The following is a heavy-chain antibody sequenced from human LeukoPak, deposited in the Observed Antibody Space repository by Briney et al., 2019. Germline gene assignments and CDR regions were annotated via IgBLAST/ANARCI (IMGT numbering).Heavy chain of an antibody. CDR1: GFTFSSYW. V-gene: IGHV3-7*01. CDR3: ARDRSSGYDDI. Sequence: GALRLSCAASGFTFSSYWMSWVRQAPGKGLEWVANIKQDGSEKYYVDSVKGRFTISRDNAKNSLYLQMNSLRAEDTAVYYCARDRSSGYDDIWGQGTMVTVSS. J-gene: IGHJ3*02. CDR2: IKQDGSEK. D-gene: IGHD5-12*01.